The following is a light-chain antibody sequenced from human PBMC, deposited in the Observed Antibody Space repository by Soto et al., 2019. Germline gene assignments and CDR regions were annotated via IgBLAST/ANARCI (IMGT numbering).Light chain of an antibody. CDR2: GAS. CDR3: QQYNKWPPIT. J-gene: IGKJ5*01. CDR1: QSVSSN. V-gene: IGKV3-15*01. Sequence: EIVLTQSPGTLSLSPGERATLPCRASQSVSSNLAWYQQKPGQAPRLLIFGASTRATGIPARFSGSGSGTEFTLTISSLQSEDFAVYYCQQYNKWPPITFGQGTRLEI.